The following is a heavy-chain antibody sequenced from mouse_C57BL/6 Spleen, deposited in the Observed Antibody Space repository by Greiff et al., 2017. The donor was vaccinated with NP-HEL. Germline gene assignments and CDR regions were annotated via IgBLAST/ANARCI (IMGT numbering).Heavy chain of an antibody. D-gene: IGHD2-4*01. V-gene: IGHV5-17*01. Sequence: EVHLVESGGGLVKPGGSLKLSCAASGFTFSDYGMHWVRQAPEKGLEWVAYISSGSSTIYYADTVKGRFTISRDNAKNTLFLQMTSLRSEDTAMYYCARSMYDYDYYYAMDYWGQGTSVTVSS. CDR1: GFTFSDYG. CDR3: ARSMYDYDYYYAMDY. J-gene: IGHJ4*01. CDR2: ISSGSSTI.